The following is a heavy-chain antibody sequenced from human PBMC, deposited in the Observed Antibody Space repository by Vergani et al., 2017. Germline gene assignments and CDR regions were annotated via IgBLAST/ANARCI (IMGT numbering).Heavy chain of an antibody. CDR3: ATPQTVTTGGMEV. V-gene: IGHV1-69-2*01. CDR1: GYTFTDHY. CDR2: VDPEDGET. J-gene: IGHJ6*02. D-gene: IGHD4-17*01. Sequence: EVQLVLSGAEVKKPGATMKISCKVSGYTFTDHYMHWLKQAPGKGLEWMGLVDPEDGETIYAEKFKGRVTIAADTSTDTAHLELSSLRSEDTAVYYCATPQTVTTGGMEVWGQGTTVIVSS.